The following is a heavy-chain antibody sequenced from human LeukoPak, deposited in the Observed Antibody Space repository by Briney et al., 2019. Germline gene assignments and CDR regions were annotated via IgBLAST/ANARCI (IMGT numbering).Heavy chain of an antibody. CDR2: INWNGGST. V-gene: IGHV3-20*04. Sequence: GGSLRLSCAASGFTFDDYGMSWVRQAPGKGLEWVSGINWNGGSTGYADSVKGRFTISRDNAKNSLYLQMNSLRAEDTALYYCAREMGGYCTNGVCYRGDAFDIWGQGTMVTVSS. CDR3: AREMGGYCTNGVCYRGDAFDI. J-gene: IGHJ3*02. D-gene: IGHD2-8*01. CDR1: GFTFDDYG.